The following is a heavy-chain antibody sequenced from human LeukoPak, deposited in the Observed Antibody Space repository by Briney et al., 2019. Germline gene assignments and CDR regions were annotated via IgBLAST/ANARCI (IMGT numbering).Heavy chain of an antibody. Sequence: ASVKVSCKASGYTFTSYAMRWVRQPPGQGLEWMGWINAGNGNTKYSQNFQGRVTITRDTSASTAYMELSSLSSEDTAVYYCARAVVDSSGWWFRYWGQGTLVTVSS. D-gene: IGHD6-19*01. CDR1: GYTFTSYA. J-gene: IGHJ4*02. CDR3: ARAVVDSSGWWFRY. V-gene: IGHV1-3*01. CDR2: INAGNGNT.